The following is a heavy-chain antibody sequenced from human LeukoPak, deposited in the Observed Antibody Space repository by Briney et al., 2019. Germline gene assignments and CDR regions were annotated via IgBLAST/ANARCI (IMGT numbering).Heavy chain of an antibody. J-gene: IGHJ4*02. V-gene: IGHV1-18*01. CDR2: IIPIFGTA. D-gene: IGHD5-18*01. CDR1: GYTFTSYG. Sequence: ASVKVSCKASGYTFTSYGISWVRQAPGQGLEWMGGIIPIFGTANYAQKLQGRVTMTTDTSTSTAYMELRSLRSDDTAVYYCARGSIYSYGDYWGQGTLVTVSS. CDR3: ARGSIYSYGDY.